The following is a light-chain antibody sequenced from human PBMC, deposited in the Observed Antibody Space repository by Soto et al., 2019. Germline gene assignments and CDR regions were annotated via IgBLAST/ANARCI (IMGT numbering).Light chain of an antibody. V-gene: IGKV3-20*01. J-gene: IGKJ5*01. CDR1: QSVRSN. Sequence: EKVMTQSPATLSVSPGERATLSCRASQSVRSNLAWYQQKPGQPPRLLIYDASSRATGIPDRFSGSGSGTDFTLTISRLEPEDSAVYYCQQFGSSPSITFGQGTRLEIK. CDR3: QQFGSSPSIT. CDR2: DAS.